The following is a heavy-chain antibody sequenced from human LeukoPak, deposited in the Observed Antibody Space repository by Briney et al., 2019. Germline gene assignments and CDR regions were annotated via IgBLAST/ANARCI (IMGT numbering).Heavy chain of an antibody. CDR2: IYTTGRT. Sequence: SETLSLTWTVSGGSTSSPTYYWTWIRQPAGRGLEWIGRIYTTGRTNYDPSLESRVTISADTSKNQFSLNLSSVTAADTAVYYCARGVVTAETYHVFYIWGQGTMVTVSS. CDR3: ARGVVTAETYHVFYI. D-gene: IGHD4-23*01. V-gene: IGHV4-61*02. CDR1: GGSTSSPTYY. J-gene: IGHJ3*02.